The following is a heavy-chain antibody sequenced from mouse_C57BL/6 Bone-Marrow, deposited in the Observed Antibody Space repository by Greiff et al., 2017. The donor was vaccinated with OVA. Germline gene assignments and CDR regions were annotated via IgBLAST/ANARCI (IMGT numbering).Heavy chain of an antibody. J-gene: IGHJ1*03. D-gene: IGHD2-3*01. CDR2: IYPRSGNT. Sequence: VKLQESGAELARPGASVKLSCKASGYTFTSYGISWVKQRTGQGLEWIGEIYPRSGNTYYNEKFKGKATLTADKSSSTAYMELRSLTSEDSAVYFCAGGDGYYLGYFDVWGTGTTVTVSS. V-gene: IGHV1-81*01. CDR1: GYTFTSYG. CDR3: AGGDGYYLGYFDV.